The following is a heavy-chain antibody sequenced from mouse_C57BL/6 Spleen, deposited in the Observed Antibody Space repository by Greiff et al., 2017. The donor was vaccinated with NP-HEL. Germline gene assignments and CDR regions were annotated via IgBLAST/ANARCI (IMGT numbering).Heavy chain of an antibody. CDR1: GYAFSSYW. D-gene: IGHD2-4*01. V-gene: IGHV1-80*01. CDR3: ARGGYDYDGDWYFDV. J-gene: IGHJ1*03. Sequence: QVQLQQSGAELVKPGASVKISCKASGYAFSSYWMNWVKQRPGKGLEWIGQIYPGDGDTNYNGKFKGKATLTADKSSSTAYMQLSSLTSEDSAVYFCARGGYDYDGDWYFDVWGTGTTVTVSS. CDR2: IYPGDGDT.